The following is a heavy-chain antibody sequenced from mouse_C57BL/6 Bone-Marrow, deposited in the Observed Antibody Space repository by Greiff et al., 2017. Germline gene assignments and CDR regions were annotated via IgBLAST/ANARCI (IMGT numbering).Heavy chain of an antibody. D-gene: IGHD1-1*01. Sequence: VQLQQSGAELVKPGASVKLSCTASGFTFTGYWIEWVKQRPGQGLEWIGEIGPGGGSTYYNDKFKGQATITADTSSNTPYMQLSSLTTEDSAFDCGASNYGGRGPYYFDYWGKGTTLTVSS. J-gene: IGHJ2*01. CDR1: GFTFTGYW. CDR3: ASNYGGRGPYYFDY. V-gene: IGHV1-9*01. CDR2: IGPGGGST.